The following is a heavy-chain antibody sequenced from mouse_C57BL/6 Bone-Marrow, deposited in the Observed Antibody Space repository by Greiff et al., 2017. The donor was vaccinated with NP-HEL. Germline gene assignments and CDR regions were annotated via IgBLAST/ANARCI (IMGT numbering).Heavy chain of an antibody. CDR2: IDPSASYP. D-gene: IGHD2-4*01. CDR3: AREGGLRRFAY. J-gene: IGHJ3*01. CDR1: GYTFTSYW. V-gene: IGHV1-69*01. Sequence: QVQLQQPGAELVMPGASVKLSCKASGYTFTSYWMHWVKQRPGQGLAWIGEIDPSASYPNYNQKFKGKSTLTVDKSSSTAYMQLSSLTSEDSAVYYCAREGGLRRFAYWDRGTLVTVSA.